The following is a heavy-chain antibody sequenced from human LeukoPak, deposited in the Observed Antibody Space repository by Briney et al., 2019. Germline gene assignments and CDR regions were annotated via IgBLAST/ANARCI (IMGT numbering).Heavy chain of an antibody. CDR1: GGSFSGYY. Sequence: SETLSLTCAVYGGSFSGYYWSWIRQPPGKGLEWIGEIYHSGSTNYNPSLKSRVTISVDTSKNQFSLKLSSVTAADTAVYYCARRYYDILTGPDWFDPWGQGTLVTVSS. CDR2: IYHSGST. J-gene: IGHJ5*02. D-gene: IGHD3-9*01. V-gene: IGHV4-34*01. CDR3: ARRYYDILTGPDWFDP.